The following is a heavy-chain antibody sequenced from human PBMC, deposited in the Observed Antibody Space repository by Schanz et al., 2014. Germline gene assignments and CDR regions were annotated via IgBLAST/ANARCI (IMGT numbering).Heavy chain of an antibody. CDR3: TTETIAMAGTFSI. J-gene: IGHJ4*02. D-gene: IGHD6-19*01. CDR2: INTNTGNP. Sequence: QVQLVQSGSELKKPGASVKVSCKASGYTFTRYAMYWVRQAPGQGLEWVGWINTNTGNPTYAQGFTGRFVFSLDTSVSTAYLQISSLKAEDTAAYYCTTETIAMAGTFSIGGQGTLVTVSS. CDR1: GYTFTRYA. V-gene: IGHV7-4-1*02.